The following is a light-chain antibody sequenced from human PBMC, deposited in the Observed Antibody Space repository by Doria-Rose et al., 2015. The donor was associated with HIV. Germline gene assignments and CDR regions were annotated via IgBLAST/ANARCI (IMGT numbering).Light chain of an antibody. Sequence: SSDVGGYNYVSWYQQHPGKAPKLMIYDVSNRPSGVSNRFSGSKSGNTASLTISGLQAEDEADYYCSSYISSSTYVFGTGTRVTVL. CDR2: DVS. CDR3: SSYISSSTYV. J-gene: IGLJ1*01. V-gene: IGLV2-14*03. CDR1: SSDVGGYNY.